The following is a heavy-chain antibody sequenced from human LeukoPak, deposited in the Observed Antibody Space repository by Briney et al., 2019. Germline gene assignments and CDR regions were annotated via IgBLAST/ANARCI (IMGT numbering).Heavy chain of an antibody. V-gene: IGHV1-8*01. CDR2: MNPNSGNT. J-gene: IGHJ5*02. CDR3: ARRGYCSSTSCPPTRNWFDP. CDR1: GYTFTSYD. D-gene: IGHD2-2*01. Sequence: ASAKVSCKASGYTFTSYDTNWVRQATGQGLEWMGWMNPNSGNTGYAQKFQGRVTMTRNTSISTAYMELSSLRSEDTAVYYCARRGYCSSTSCPPTRNWFDPWGQGTLVTVPS.